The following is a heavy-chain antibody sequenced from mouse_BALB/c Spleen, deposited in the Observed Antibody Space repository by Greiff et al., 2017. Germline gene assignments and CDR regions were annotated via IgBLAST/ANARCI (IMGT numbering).Heavy chain of an antibody. Sequence: VQLQQSGPELVKPGASVRISCKASGYTFTSYYIHWVKQRPGQGLEWIGWIYPGNVNTKYNEKFKGKATLTADKSSSTAYMQLSSLASEDSAVYYCARWNGYDRDYAMDYWGQGTSVTVSS. CDR3: ARWNGYDRDYAMDY. D-gene: IGHD2-2*01. CDR1: GYTFTSYY. CDR2: IYPGNVNT. J-gene: IGHJ4*01. V-gene: IGHV1S56*01.